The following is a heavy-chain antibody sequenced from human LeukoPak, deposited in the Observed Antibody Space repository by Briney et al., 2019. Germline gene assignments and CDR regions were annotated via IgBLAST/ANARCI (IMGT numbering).Heavy chain of an antibody. D-gene: IGHD2-2*01. CDR3: AKFGDSRIVPAAPDC. V-gene: IGHV3-23*01. CDR2: ISGSGGST. CDR1: GFTFSGYA. J-gene: IGHJ4*02. Sequence: PGGSLRLSCAASGFTFSGYAMSWVRQAPGKGLEWVSAISGSGGSTYYADSVKGRFTISRDNSKNTLYLQMNSLRAEDTAVYYCAKFGDSRIVPAAPDCWGQGTLVTVSS.